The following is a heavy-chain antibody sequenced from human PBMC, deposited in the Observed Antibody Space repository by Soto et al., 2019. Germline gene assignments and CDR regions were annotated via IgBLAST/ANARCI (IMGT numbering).Heavy chain of an antibody. D-gene: IGHD2-15*01. CDR3: ARHESPGYCSGGSCYPSSTLFDC. CDR2: IYYSGST. J-gene: IGHJ4*02. V-gene: IGHV4-59*08. Sequence: PSETLSLTCTVSGGSISSYYWSWIRQPPGKGLEWIGYIYYSGSTNYNPSLKSRVTISVDTSKNQFSLKLSSVTAADTAVYYCARHESPGYCSGGSCYPSSTLFDCWGQGTLVTVSS. CDR1: GGSISSYY.